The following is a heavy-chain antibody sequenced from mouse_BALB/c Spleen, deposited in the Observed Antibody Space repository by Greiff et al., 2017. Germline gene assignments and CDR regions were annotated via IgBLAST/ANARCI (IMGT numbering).Heavy chain of an antibody. CDR1: GFTFSSFG. CDR3: ARNGNYSYYFDY. Sequence: DVHLVESGGGLVQPGGSRKLSCAASGFTFSSFGMHWVRQAPEKGLEWVAYISSGSSTIYYADTVKGRFTISRDNPKNTLFLQMTSLRSEDTAMYYCARNGNYSYYFDYWGQGTTLTVSS. CDR2: ISSGSSTI. D-gene: IGHD2-1*01. J-gene: IGHJ2*01. V-gene: IGHV5-17*02.